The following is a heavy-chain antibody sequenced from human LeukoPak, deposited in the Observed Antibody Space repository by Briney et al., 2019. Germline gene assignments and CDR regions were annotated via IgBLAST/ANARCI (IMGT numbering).Heavy chain of an antibody. J-gene: IGHJ4*02. Sequence: SVEVSCKASGGTFSSYAISWVRQAPGQGLEWMGRIIPILGIANYAQKFQGRVTITADKSMSTAYMELSSLRSEDTAVYYCARGYYDSSGYTQAYFDYWGQGTLVTVSS. D-gene: IGHD3-22*01. V-gene: IGHV1-69*04. CDR3: ARGYYDSSGYTQAYFDY. CDR2: IIPILGIA. CDR1: GGTFSSYA.